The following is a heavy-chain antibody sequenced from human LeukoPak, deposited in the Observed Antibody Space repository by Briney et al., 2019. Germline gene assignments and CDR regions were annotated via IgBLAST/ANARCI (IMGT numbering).Heavy chain of an antibody. J-gene: IGHJ4*02. V-gene: IGHV5-51*01. D-gene: IGHD3-16*01. CDR1: GFTFTTYS. Sequence: GESLKISCKGSGFTFTTYSFAWVRQMPGKGLEWMGDIYAGDSSTRYSPSFQGQVTISVDKSISTAYLQWSSLKASDSAIYYCARHSCYDSWGQGTLVTVSS. CDR3: ARHSCYDS. CDR2: IYAGDSST.